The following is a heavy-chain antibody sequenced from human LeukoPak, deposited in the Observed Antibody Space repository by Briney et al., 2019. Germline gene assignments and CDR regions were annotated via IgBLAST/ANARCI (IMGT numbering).Heavy chain of an antibody. Sequence: ASVKVSCKASGCTFTSYDINWVRQATGQGLEWMGWMNPNSGNTGYAQKFQGRVTITRNTSISTAYMELSSLRSEDTAVYYCFTMVRGVLAFDIWGQGTMVTVSS. D-gene: IGHD3-10*01. CDR2: MNPNSGNT. CDR1: GCTFTSYD. J-gene: IGHJ3*02. V-gene: IGHV1-8*03. CDR3: FTMVRGVLAFDI.